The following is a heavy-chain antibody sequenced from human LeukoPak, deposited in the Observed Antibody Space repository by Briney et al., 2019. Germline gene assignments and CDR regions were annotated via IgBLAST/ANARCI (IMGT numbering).Heavy chain of an antibody. V-gene: IGHV4-34*01. D-gene: IGHD2-15*01. J-gene: IGHJ4*02. CDR1: GGSFSGYY. CDR2: INHSGST. CDR3: ARAATADY. Sequence: PSETLSLTCAVYGGSFSGYYWSWIRQPPGKGLEWIGEINHSGSTNYNPSLKCRVTISVDTSKNQFSLKLSSVTAADTAVYYCARAATADYWGQGTLVTVSS.